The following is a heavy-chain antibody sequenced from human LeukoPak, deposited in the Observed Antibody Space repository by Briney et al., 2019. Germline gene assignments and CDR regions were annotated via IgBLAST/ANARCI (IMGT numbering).Heavy chain of an antibody. J-gene: IGHJ5*02. D-gene: IGHD3-3*01. CDR2: IKSKTDGGTT. Sequence: GGSLRLSCAASGFTFSNAWMSWVRQAPGKGLEWVGRIKSKTDGGTTDYAAPVKGRFTISRDDSKNTLHLQMNSLKTEDTAVYYCTTQVTYYDFWSGYYLQNWFDPWGQGTLVTVSS. V-gene: IGHV3-15*01. CDR1: GFTFSNAW. CDR3: TTQVTYYDFWSGYYLQNWFDP.